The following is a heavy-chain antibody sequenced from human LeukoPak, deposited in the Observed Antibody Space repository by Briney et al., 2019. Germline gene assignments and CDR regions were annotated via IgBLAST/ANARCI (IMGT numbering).Heavy chain of an antibody. V-gene: IGHV1-2*02. D-gene: IGHD3-10*01. CDR2: IYPNSGGT. CDR3: AYYLGSGTYARYNWIDL. CDR1: AYTFTGYY. J-gene: IGHJ5*02. Sequence: GASVTVSCKASAYTFTGYYMHWVRQAPGQGLEWMGWIYPNSGGTNYAQKFQGRVTMTRDTSISTAYLQWSSLKAPDTAIYYCAYYLGSGTYARYNWIDLWGQGTLVTVSS.